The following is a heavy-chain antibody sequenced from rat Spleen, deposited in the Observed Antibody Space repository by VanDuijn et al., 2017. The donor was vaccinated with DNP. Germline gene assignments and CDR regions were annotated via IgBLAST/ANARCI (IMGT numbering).Heavy chain of an antibody. Sequence: EVQLVESGGGLVQPGRSLKLSCAASGFSLSDYYMAWVRQAPTKGLEWVASISTGGGITYYRDSVKGRFTISRDDAKNTQYLQMDSLGSEDTATYYCARHEDYSSYIYGFAYWGQGTLVTVSS. V-gene: IGHV5S13*01. J-gene: IGHJ3*01. CDR1: GFSLSDYY. CDR2: ISTGGGIT. CDR3: ARHEDYSSYIYGFAY. D-gene: IGHD1-2*01.